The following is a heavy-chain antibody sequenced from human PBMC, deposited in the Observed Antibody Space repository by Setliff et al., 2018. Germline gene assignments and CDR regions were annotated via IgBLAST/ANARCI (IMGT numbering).Heavy chain of an antibody. J-gene: IGHJ5*02. CDR1: GGSISSGNYY. CDR3: ARAGGYYGSGSYYNDGWFDP. D-gene: IGHD3-10*01. CDR2: IYYSGST. V-gene: IGHV4-39*01. Sequence: SETLSLTCRVSGGSISSGNYYWGLIRQPPGKGLEWVATIYYSGSTYSNPSLKSRLIISVDAPDNQFSVKLSSVTAADTAVYYCARAGGYYGSGSYYNDGWFDPWGQGTLVTVSS.